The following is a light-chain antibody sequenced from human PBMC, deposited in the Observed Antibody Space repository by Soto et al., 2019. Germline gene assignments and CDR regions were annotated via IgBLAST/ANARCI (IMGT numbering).Light chain of an antibody. CDR2: EVS. CDR1: SSDVGGYNY. Sequence: QSVLTQPASVSGSPGQSIAISCTGTSSDVGGYNYVSWYQQHPGKAPKLMIYEVSNRPSGVSNRFSGSKSGNTASLTISGLQAEDEADYYCSSYTSSSTSRYVFGTGTKVPVL. CDR3: SSYTSSSTSRYV. J-gene: IGLJ1*01. V-gene: IGLV2-14*01.